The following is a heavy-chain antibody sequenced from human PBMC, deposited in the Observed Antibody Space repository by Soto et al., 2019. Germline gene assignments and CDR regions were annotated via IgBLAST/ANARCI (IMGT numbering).Heavy chain of an antibody. V-gene: IGHV3-23*01. D-gene: IGHD2-21*01. Sequence: PGGSLRLSCAASGFTFSNSAMRWVRQAPGKGLEWVSAISGGGHTTYYADSVKGRFTISRDNSQNTLFLEMTSLRAEDTAIYYSAHAVCASACYSGSDPWGQGTLVTVSS. CDR2: ISGGGHTT. CDR1: GFTFSNSA. CDR3: AHAVCASACYSGSDP. J-gene: IGHJ5*02.